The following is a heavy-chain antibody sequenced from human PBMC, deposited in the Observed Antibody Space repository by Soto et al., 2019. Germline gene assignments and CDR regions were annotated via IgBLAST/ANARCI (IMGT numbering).Heavy chain of an antibody. CDR2: IIPIFGTA. J-gene: IGHJ6*02. CDR3: ARDRAEYSSSSLGDYYYYGMDV. D-gene: IGHD6-6*01. Sequence: SVKVSCKASGGTFSSYAISWARQAPGQGLEWMGGIIPIFGTANYAQKFQGRVTITADESTSTAYMELSSLRSEDTAVYYCARDRAEYSSSSLGDYYYYGMDVWGQGTTVTVSS. CDR1: GGTFSSYA. V-gene: IGHV1-69*13.